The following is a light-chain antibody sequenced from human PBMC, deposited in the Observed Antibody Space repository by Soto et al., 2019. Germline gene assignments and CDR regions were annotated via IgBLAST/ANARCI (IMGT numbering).Light chain of an antibody. CDR3: SSYTGGNPSDV. V-gene: IGLV2-8*01. Sequence: QSALTQTTSASGSPGQSVTISCTGTSSDVGGYDYVSWYQQHPGKAPKLMIYEVTIRPSGVSDRFPGSQSGNTASLTVSGVQAEDEADYYCSSYTGGNPSDVFGTGTKVTVL. CDR1: SSDVGGYDY. CDR2: EVT. J-gene: IGLJ1*01.